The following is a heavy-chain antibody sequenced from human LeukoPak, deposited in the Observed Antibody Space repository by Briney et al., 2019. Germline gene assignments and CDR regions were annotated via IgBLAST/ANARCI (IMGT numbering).Heavy chain of an antibody. Sequence: ASVKVSCKASGYTFTSHDINWVRQATGQGLEWMGWMNPNSGNTGYAQKFQGRVTMTRNTSISTAYMELSSLRSEDTAVYYCARGGSSWYYGSRNWFDPWGQGTLVTVSS. J-gene: IGHJ5*02. V-gene: IGHV1-8*01. CDR2: MNPNSGNT. CDR3: ARGGSSWYYGSRNWFDP. CDR1: GYTFTSHD. D-gene: IGHD6-13*01.